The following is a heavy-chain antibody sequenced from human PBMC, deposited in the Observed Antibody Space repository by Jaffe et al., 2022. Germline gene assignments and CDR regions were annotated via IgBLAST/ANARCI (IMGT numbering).Heavy chain of an antibody. CDR1: GFTFSSYG. Sequence: QVQLVESGGGVVQPGRSLRLSCAASGFTFSSYGMHWVRQAPGKGLEWVAVISYDGSNKYYADSVKGRFTISRDNSKNTLYLQMNSLRAEDTAVYYCAKGHIYGDYWGFDYWGQGTLVTVSS. V-gene: IGHV3-30*18. J-gene: IGHJ4*02. CDR3: AKGHIYGDYWGFDY. CDR2: ISYDGSNK. D-gene: IGHD4-17*01.